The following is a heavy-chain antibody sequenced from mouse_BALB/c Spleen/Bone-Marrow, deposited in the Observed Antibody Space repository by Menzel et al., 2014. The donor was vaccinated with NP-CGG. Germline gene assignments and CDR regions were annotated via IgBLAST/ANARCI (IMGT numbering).Heavy chain of an antibody. Sequence: EVQGVESGGGLVQPGGSLILSCAASGFDFSRYWMSWVRQAPGKGLEWIGEINPGSNTINYTPSLKDKFIISRDNAKNTLYLQMSKVRSEDTALYYCARLGFYGWFAYWGQGTLVTVSA. CDR2: INPGSNTI. J-gene: IGHJ3*01. CDR1: GFDFSRYW. D-gene: IGHD2-3*01. CDR3: ARLGFYGWFAY. V-gene: IGHV4-1*02.